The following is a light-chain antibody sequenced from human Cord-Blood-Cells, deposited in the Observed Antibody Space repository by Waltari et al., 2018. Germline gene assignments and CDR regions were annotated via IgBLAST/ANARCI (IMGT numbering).Light chain of an antibody. J-gene: IGLJ3*02. CDR1: SSDDGGHNY. V-gene: IGLV2-14*03. CDR3: SSYTSSSTWV. Sequence: QSALTQPASVSGSPGQSMTISSTGTSSDDGGHNYVSWYQQHPGKAPKLVIYDVSNRPSGVSNRFSGSKSGNTASLTISGLQAEDEADYYCSSYTSSSTWVFGGGTKLTVL. CDR2: DVS.